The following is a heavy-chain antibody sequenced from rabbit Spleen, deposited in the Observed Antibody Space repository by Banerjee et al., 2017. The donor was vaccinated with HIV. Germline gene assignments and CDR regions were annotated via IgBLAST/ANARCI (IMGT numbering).Heavy chain of an antibody. CDR1: GVSFSSNHY. D-gene: IGHD8-1*01. J-gene: IGHJ6*01. V-gene: IGHV1S40*01. CDR2: IYTGNGNT. CDR3: ARTPDSSFYYGMDL. Sequence: QSLEESGGDLVKPGASLTLTCTASGVSFSSNHYMCWVRQAPGKGLEWIACIYTGNGNTYYATWAKGQFSISKTSSTTVTLQMTSLTAADTATYFCARTPDSSFYYGMDLWGPGTLVTV.